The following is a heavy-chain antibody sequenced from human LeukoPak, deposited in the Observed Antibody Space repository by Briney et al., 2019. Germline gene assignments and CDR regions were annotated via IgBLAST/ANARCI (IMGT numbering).Heavy chain of an antibody. J-gene: IGHJ3*02. CDR1: GYTFTSYG. CDR2: IIPIFGTA. D-gene: IGHD3-10*01. CDR3: ARAYMVRGVITPNAFDI. Sequence: ASVKVSCKASGYTFTSYGISWVRQAPGQGLEWMGGIIPIFGTANYAQKFQGRVTITADKSTSTAYMELSSLRSEDTAVYYCARAYMVRGVITPNAFDIWGQGTMVTVSS. V-gene: IGHV1-69*06.